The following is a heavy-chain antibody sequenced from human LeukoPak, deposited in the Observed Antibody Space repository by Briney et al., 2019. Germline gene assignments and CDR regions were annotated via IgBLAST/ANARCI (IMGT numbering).Heavy chain of an antibody. D-gene: IGHD6-19*01. V-gene: IGHV4-34*01. CDR2: INHSGST. CDR3: ASKSEQWPTHDY. J-gene: IGHJ4*02. CDR1: GGSFSGYY. Sequence: SETLSLTCAVYGGSFSGYYWSWIRQPPGKGLGWIGEINHSGSTNYNPSLKSRVTISVDTSKNQFSLKLSSVTAADTAVYYCASKSEQWPTHDYWGQGTLVTVSS.